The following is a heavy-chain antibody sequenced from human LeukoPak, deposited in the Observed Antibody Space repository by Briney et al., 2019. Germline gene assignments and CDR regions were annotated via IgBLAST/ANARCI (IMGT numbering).Heavy chain of an antibody. CDR3: AKPFGEIDY. J-gene: IGHJ4*02. V-gene: IGHV3-30-3*01. Sequence: LSLTCTVSGGSISSYYWSWVRQAPGKGLEWVAVISYDGSNKYYADSVKGRFTISRDNSKNTLYLQMNSLRAEDTAVYYCAKPFGEIDYWGQGTLVTVSS. CDR1: GGSISSYY. D-gene: IGHD3-10*01. CDR2: ISYDGSNK.